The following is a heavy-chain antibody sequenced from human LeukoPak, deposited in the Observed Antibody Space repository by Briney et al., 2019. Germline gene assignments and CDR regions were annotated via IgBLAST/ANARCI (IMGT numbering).Heavy chain of an antibody. CDR2: ITSTSDTI. V-gene: IGHV3-48*01. D-gene: IGHD3-22*01. J-gene: IGHJ4*02. CDR3: XXXSGYPFFDY. CDR1: GFTFSDYS. Sequence: GGSLRLSCEASGFTFSDYSMSWVRQAPGEGLEWLSYITSTSDTIYYADSVKGRFTSSRDNAKNSVYLQMNSLRAEDTAVYYCXXXSGYPFFDYWGQGTLVTVSS.